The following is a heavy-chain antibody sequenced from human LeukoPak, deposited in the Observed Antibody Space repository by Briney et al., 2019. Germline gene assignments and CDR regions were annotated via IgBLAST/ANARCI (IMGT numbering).Heavy chain of an antibody. V-gene: IGHV1-46*01. CDR1: GYTFTSYY. D-gene: IGHD4-11*01. CDR3: ARDHDYSNPPFYYMDV. J-gene: IGHJ6*03. Sequence: GASVKVSCKASGYTFTSYYMHWVRQAPGQGLEWMGIINPSGGSTSYAQKFQGRVTMTRDMSTSTVYMELSSLRSEDTAVYYCARDHDYSNPPFYYMDVWGKGTTVTVSS. CDR2: INPSGGST.